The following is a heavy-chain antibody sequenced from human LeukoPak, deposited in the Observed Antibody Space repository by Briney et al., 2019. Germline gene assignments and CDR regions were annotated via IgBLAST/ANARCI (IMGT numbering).Heavy chain of an antibody. D-gene: IGHD3-22*01. CDR2: IIPIFGTA. V-gene: IGHV1-69*13. J-gene: IGHJ4*02. Sequence: SVKVSCKASGGTFSSYAISWVRQAPGQGLEWMGGIIPIFGTANYAQKFQGRVTVTADESTSTAYMELSSLRSEDTAVYYCARVGPTYYYDSSGYDYWGQGTLVTVSS. CDR1: GGTFSSYA. CDR3: ARVGPTYYYDSSGYDY.